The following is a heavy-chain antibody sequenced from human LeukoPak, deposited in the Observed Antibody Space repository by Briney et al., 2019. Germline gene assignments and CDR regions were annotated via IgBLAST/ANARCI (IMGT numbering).Heavy chain of an antibody. CDR2: IYHSGST. D-gene: IGHD3-3*01. CDR1: GYSISSGYY. Sequence: SETLSLTCTVSGYSISSGYYWGWIRQPPGKGLEWIGSIYHSGSTNYNPSLKSRVTISVDRSKNQFSLKLSSVTAADTAVYYCARSFWSGGNWFDPWGQGTLVTVSS. CDR3: ARSFWSGGNWFDP. V-gene: IGHV4-38-2*02. J-gene: IGHJ5*02.